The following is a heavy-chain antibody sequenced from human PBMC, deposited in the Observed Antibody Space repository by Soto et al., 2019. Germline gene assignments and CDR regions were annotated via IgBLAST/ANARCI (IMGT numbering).Heavy chain of an antibody. V-gene: IGHV2-5*01. D-gene: IGHD2-15*01. CDR3: ARRPTAQNSGYYYDY. CDR2: IYWNDDK. Sequence: SGPTLVNPTQTLTLTCTFSGFSLSTTGVGVGWIRQPPGQAPEWLALIYWNDDKRYSPSLTSRLTIIKDASKNQVVLIMTNMDPVDTATYYCARRPTAQNSGYYYDYWGQGALVTVSS. CDR1: GFSLSTTGVG. J-gene: IGHJ4*02.